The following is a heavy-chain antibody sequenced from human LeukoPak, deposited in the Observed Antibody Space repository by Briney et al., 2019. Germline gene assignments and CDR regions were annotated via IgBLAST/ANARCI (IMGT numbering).Heavy chain of an antibody. CDR1: GDPMTDYY. D-gene: IGHD3-9*01. V-gene: IGHV4-59*08. CDR3: ARHSLDSDYYHFYMDA. Sequence: KTSETLSLTCTVSGDPMTDYYWSWFRQPPGRPRERIPYVYYSGSTSYNPSLDGRLFISLDTSKKEVSLSLTSVTAADAAVYYCARHSLDSDYYHFYMDAWGKGTPVIVSS. CDR2: VYYSGST. J-gene: IGHJ6*03.